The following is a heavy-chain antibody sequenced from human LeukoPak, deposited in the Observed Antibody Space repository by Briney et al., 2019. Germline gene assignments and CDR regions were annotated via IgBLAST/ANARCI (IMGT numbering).Heavy chain of an antibody. CDR3: AEEIWFGELQGNDV. D-gene: IGHD3-10*01. V-gene: IGHV3-23*01. Sequence: GGSLRLSCAASGFTFSSYAMSWVRQAPGKGLEWVSAISGSGGSTYYADSVKGRFIISRDNSKNTLYLQMNSLRAEDTAVYYCAEEIWFGELQGNDVWGKGTPVNVYS. CDR1: GFTFSSYA. J-gene: IGHJ6*04. CDR2: ISGSGGST.